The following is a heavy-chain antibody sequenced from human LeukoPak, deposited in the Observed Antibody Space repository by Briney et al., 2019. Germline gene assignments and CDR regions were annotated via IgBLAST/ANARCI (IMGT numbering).Heavy chain of an antibody. CDR1: GFTVSSTY. CDR2: INSDGSST. J-gene: IGHJ3*02. D-gene: IGHD6-13*01. Sequence: GGSLRLSCAASGFTVSSTYMSWVRQAPGKGLEWVSRINSDGSSTTYADSVKGRFTISRDNAKNTLSLQMNSLRAEDTAVYYCTRQQLDAFDIWGPGTMVTVSS. CDR3: TRQQLDAFDI. V-gene: IGHV3-74*01.